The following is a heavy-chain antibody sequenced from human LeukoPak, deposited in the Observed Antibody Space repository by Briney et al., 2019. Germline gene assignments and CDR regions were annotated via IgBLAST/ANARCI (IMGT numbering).Heavy chain of an antibody. CDR1: NDSIKDYY. CDR3: ARYEVGSCWAQAFDI. J-gene: IGHJ3*02. Sequence: SETLSLTCTVSNDSIKDYYWNWIRQPPGKGLEWIGCISNSGSTNYNPSLKSRVTTSIDTSKRQFSLKLSSVTAADTAVYYCARYEVGSCWAQAFDIWGQGTMVTVSS. CDR2: ISNSGST. V-gene: IGHV4-59*01. D-gene: IGHD6-13*01.